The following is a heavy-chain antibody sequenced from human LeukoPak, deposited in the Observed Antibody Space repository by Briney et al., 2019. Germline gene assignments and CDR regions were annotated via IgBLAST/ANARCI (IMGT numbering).Heavy chain of an antibody. CDR3: ARVRSCSSTSCYGLSLDY. J-gene: IGHJ4*02. V-gene: IGHV4-34*01. CDR2: INHSGST. CDR1: GGSFSGYY. D-gene: IGHD2-2*01. Sequence: SETLSLTCAVYGGSFSGYYWSWIRQPPGKGLEWIGEINHSGSTNYNPSLKSRVIISVDTSKNQFSLKLSSVTAADTAVYYCARVRSCSSTSCYGLSLDYWGQGTLVTVSS.